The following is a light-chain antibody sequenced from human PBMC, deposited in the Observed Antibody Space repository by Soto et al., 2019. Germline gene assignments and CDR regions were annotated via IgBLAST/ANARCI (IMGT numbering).Light chain of an antibody. CDR2: DAS. Sequence: DVRMTQSPSTLSASVGDRVTMTCRASQSISSWLAWYQQKPGKAPKILIYDASSLESGVPLRFSGSGSGTDFKLTISSLQPDDFATYYRQQFNSYARTFGQGTKVDIK. CDR1: QSISSW. J-gene: IGKJ1*01. CDR3: QQFNSYART. V-gene: IGKV1-5*01.